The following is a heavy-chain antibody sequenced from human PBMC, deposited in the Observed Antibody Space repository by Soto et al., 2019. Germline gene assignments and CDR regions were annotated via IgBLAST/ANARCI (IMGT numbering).Heavy chain of an antibody. Sequence: GGSLRLSCAASGFTFSSYGMHWVRQAPGKGLEWVAVISYDGSNKYYADSVKGRFTISRDNSKNTLYLQMNSLRAEDTAVYYCAKDGGDCTGGSCYSRFLWGQGTLVTAPQ. CDR2: ISYDGSNK. V-gene: IGHV3-30*18. D-gene: IGHD2-15*01. J-gene: IGHJ4*02. CDR3: AKDGGDCTGGSCYSRFL. CDR1: GFTFSSYG.